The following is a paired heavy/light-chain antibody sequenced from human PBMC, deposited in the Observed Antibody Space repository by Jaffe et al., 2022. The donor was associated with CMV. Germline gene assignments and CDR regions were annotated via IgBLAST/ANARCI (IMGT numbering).Light chain of an antibody. Sequence: DIQMTQSPSTLSASVGDRVSITCRASKSIDIWLAWYQLKPGKAPKLLISKASSLENGVPSRFSGSGSGTEFTLTIRSLQPDDSATYYCHQYETFPTFGQGTKVEIK. V-gene: IGKV1-5*03. CDR3: HQYETFPT. CDR1: KSIDIW. CDR2: KAS. J-gene: IGKJ1*01.
Heavy chain of an antibody. CDR2: INWSGDST. Sequence: EVQLVESGGGLVQPGGSLRLSCAASGFTFNNYALNWVRQAPGKGLEWVSIINWSGDSTKYADSVKGRFTVSRDNARNTVYLLMNSLLVEDTAVYYCAKADCDSSGCYRSEHWGQGTLVAVSS. D-gene: IGHD3-22*01. J-gene: IGHJ1*01. CDR1: GFTFNNYA. V-gene: IGHV3-23*04. CDR3: AKADCDSSGCYRSEH.